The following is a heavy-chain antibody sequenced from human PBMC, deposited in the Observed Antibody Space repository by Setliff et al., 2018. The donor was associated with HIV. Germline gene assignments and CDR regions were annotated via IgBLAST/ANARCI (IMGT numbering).Heavy chain of an antibody. J-gene: IGHJ5*02. CDR2: IIPILDTT. Sequence: SVKVSCKAAGGTFNNYVFSWVRKAPGRGLEWIGTIIPILDTTNYAQNFQGRLTLTADMSTSTVYMDLRRLTSGDTAMYYCARDRVSGWNNWFDPWGQGTLVTV. V-gene: IGHV1-69*04. D-gene: IGHD6-19*01. CDR3: ARDRVSGWNNWFDP. CDR1: GGTFNNYV.